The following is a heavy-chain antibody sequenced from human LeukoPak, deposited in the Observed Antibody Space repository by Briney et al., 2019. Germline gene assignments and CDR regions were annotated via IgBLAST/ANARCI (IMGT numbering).Heavy chain of an antibody. CDR3: ARGPRGSYYFDY. CDR1: GGSISSHY. CDR2: IYYSGST. J-gene: IGHJ4*02. Sequence: SETLSLTCTVSGGSISSHYWSWIRQPPGKGLEWIGYIYYSGSTNYNPSLKSRVTISVDTSKNQFSLELSSVTAADTAVYYCARGPRGSYYFDYWGQGTLVTVSS. D-gene: IGHD1-26*01. V-gene: IGHV4-59*11.